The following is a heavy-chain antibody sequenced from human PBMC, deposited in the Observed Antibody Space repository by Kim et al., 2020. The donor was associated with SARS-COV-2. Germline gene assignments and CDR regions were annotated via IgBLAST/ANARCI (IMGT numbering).Heavy chain of an antibody. CDR2: ISSSGSTI. J-gene: IGHJ6*02. D-gene: IGHD2-2*01. CDR3: ARDSQGPAAYYYYYGMDV. V-gene: IGHV3-48*03. Sequence: GGSLRLSCAASGFTFSSYEMNWVRQAPGKGLEWVSYISSSGSTIYYADSVKGRFTISRDNANNSLYLQMNSLRAEDTAVYYCARDSQGPAAYYYYYGMDVWGQGTTVTVSS. CDR1: GFTFSSYE.